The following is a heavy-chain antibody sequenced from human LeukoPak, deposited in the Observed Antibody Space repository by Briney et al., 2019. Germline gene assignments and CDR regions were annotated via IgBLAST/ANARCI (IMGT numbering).Heavy chain of an antibody. Sequence: SETLSLTCAVYGGSFSGYYWSWIRQPPGKGLEWIGEINHSGSTNYNPSLKSRVTISVDTSKNQFSLKLSSVTAADTAVYYCARDHRYGSAFDIWGQGTMVTVSS. J-gene: IGHJ3*02. CDR3: ARDHRYGSAFDI. D-gene: IGHD3-16*02. CDR2: INHSGST. V-gene: IGHV4-34*01. CDR1: GGSFSGYY.